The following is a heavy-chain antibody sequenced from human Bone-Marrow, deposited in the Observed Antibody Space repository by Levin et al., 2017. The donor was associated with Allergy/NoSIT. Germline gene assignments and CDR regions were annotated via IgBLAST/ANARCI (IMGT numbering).Heavy chain of an antibody. CDR2: LLSSGPRP. Sequence: PGFSLLLSFSSSCFTCRLFAMSWVRQAPGPFLSFFSSLLSSGPRPSYADSLKGRITISRDNSKNMLYLQMNNLRPEDTAVFFCAKGQGYGTGNYRGWFDPWGQGTLVTVSS. V-gene: IGHV3-23*01. CDR1: CFTCRLFA. D-gene: IGHD3-10*01. J-gene: IGHJ5*02. CDR3: AKGQGYGTGNYRGWFDP.